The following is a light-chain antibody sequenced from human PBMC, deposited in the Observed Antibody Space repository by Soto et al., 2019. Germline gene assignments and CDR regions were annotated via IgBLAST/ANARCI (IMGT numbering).Light chain of an antibody. Sequence: EIVLTQSPATLSLSPGERATLSCRASQSVSSYLAWYQQKPGQAPRLLIYDASNRATGIPAMFSGSGSGTDFTLTLSSLEPEDFAVYYCQQRSNWPLPFGGGTKVEIK. CDR3: QQRSNWPLP. V-gene: IGKV3-11*01. CDR2: DAS. CDR1: QSVSSY. J-gene: IGKJ4*01.